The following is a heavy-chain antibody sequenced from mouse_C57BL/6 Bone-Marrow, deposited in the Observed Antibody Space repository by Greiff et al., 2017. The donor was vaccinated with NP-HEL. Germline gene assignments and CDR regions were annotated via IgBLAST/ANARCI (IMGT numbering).Heavy chain of an antibody. V-gene: IGHV1-82*01. Sequence: VQLQESGPELVKPGASVKISCKASGYAFSSSWMNWVKQRPGKGLEWIGRIYPGDGDTNYNGKFKGKATLTADKSSSTAYMQLSSLTSEDSAVYFCARKAYYYGSKDAMDYWGQGTSVTVSS. D-gene: IGHD1-1*01. CDR2: IYPGDGDT. J-gene: IGHJ4*01. CDR3: ARKAYYYGSKDAMDY. CDR1: GYAFSSSW.